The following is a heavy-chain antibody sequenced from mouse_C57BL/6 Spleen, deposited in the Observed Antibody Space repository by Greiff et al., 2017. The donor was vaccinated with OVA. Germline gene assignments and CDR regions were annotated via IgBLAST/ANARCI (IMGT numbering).Heavy chain of an antibody. Sequence: EVQLVESGPVLVKPGASVKMSCKASGYTFTDYYMNWVKQSHGKSLEWIGVINPYNGGTSYNQKFKGKATLTVDKSSSTAYMELNSLTSEDSAVYYCARNYGSSLYYFDYWGQGTTLTVSS. CDR3: ARNYGSSLYYFDY. V-gene: IGHV1-19*01. CDR2: INPYNGGT. D-gene: IGHD1-1*01. J-gene: IGHJ2*01. CDR1: GYTFTDYY.